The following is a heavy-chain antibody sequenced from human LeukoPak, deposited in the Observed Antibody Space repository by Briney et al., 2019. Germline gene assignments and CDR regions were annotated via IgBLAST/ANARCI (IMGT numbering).Heavy chain of an antibody. V-gene: IGHV3-74*01. Sequence: GGSLRLSCAASGFTFSSYWMHWVRQAPGKGLVWVSRINNDGSDTSYADSVKGRFTISRDNAKNTLYLQMNSLRAEDTAVYYCARASGTDSSGYVQIDYWGQGTLVTVSS. D-gene: IGHD3-22*01. CDR2: INNDGSDT. CDR1: GFTFSSYW. CDR3: ARASGTDSSGYVQIDY. J-gene: IGHJ4*02.